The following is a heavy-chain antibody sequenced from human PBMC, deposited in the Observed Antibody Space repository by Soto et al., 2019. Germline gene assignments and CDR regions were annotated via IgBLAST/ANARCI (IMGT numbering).Heavy chain of an antibody. Sequence: EVQLAESGGGLVQPGGSLRLSCAASGFTFSSYNMNCVRQAPGKGLEWVSYISSGTSTIYYADSVKGRFTISRDNAKNSLYMKMNSMRAEDTAVYYCATEGDSSGWYNWFDPWGQGTLVTVSS. J-gene: IGHJ5*02. V-gene: IGHV3-48*01. CDR1: GFTFSSYN. CDR2: ISSGTSTI. CDR3: ATEGDSSGWYNWFDP. D-gene: IGHD3-22*01.